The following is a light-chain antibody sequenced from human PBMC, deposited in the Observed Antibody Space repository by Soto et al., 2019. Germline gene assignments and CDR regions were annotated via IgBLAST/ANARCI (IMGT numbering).Light chain of an antibody. V-gene: IGLV7-46*01. CDR2: DTS. Sequence: QAVVTQEPSLTVSPGGTVTLTCGSTTGAVTSGHYPYWFQRKPGQAPKTLIYDTSNKRSWTPARFSGSLLGGKAALTLSGAQPEDEADYYCLLSYSDARKVAFGGGTRVTVL. CDR1: TGAVTSGHY. J-gene: IGLJ2*01. CDR3: LLSYSDARKVA.